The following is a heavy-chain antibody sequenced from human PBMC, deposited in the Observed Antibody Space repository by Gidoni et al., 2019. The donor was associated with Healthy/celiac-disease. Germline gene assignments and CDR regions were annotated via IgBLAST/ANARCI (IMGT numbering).Heavy chain of an antibody. CDR2: IRSKAYGGTT. CDR1: GFTFGDYA. Sequence: EVQLVESGGGLVQPGRSLRLSCTASGFTFGDYAMSWVRQAPGKGLEWVGFIRSKAYGGTTEYAASVKGRFTISRDDSKSIAYLQMNSLKTEDTAVYYCTRVGMAGYFDYWGQGTLVTVSS. CDR3: TRVGMAGYFDY. J-gene: IGHJ4*02. V-gene: IGHV3-49*04. D-gene: IGHD3-10*01.